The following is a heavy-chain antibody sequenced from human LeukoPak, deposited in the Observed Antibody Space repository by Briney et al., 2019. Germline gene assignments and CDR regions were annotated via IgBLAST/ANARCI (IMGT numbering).Heavy chain of an antibody. Sequence: ATVKVSCKASGYTFTGYYMHWVRQAPGQGLEWMGSINPNSGGPNSAHKFQGRVTMTRYTSISTAYMELSRLRSDDTDVYYCARARYCSGGSCGRATFDPWGQGTLFTVSS. J-gene: IGHJ5*02. CDR2: INPNSGGP. D-gene: IGHD2-15*01. V-gene: IGHV1-2*07. CDR3: ARARYCSGGSCGRATFDP. CDR1: GYTFTGYY.